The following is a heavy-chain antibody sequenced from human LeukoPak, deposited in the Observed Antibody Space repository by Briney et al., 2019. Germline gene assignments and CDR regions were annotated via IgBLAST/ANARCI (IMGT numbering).Heavy chain of an antibody. Sequence: SETLSLNCTVSGYSISSGYYWGWIRQPPGKGLEWIGSIYHSGSTYYNPSLKSRVTISVDTSKNQFSLKLSSVTAADTAVYYCARDSSSPLDAFDIWGQGTMVTVSS. CDR3: ARDSSSPLDAFDI. CDR1: GYSISSGYY. D-gene: IGHD6-13*01. V-gene: IGHV4-38-2*02. CDR2: IYHSGST. J-gene: IGHJ3*02.